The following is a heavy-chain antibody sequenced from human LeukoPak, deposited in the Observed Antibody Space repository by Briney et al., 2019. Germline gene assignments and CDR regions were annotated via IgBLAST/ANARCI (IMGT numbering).Heavy chain of an antibody. D-gene: IGHD2-2*01. CDR3: ARLCSTTSRYGRFGMDV. V-gene: IGHV1-18*04. CDR1: GYTFTSYV. J-gene: IGHJ6*04. Sequence: GSSVKVSCKASGYTFTSYVISWVRQAPGQGREWMGWISAYNGNTNYAQKLQGRVTMTTDTSTTTAYMELRSLRSDDTAVYYCARLCSTTSRYGRFGMDVWGKGTTVTVSS. CDR2: ISAYNGNT.